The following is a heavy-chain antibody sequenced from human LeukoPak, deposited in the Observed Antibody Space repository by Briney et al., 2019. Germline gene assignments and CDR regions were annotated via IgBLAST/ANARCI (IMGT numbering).Heavy chain of an antibody. J-gene: IGHJ4*02. CDR3: ARDVIQPWLLFDY. Sequence: PSGGSLRLSCAASGFTFSSYEMNWVRQAPGKGLEWVSYISSSGGTRYYADSVKGRFTISRDNAKNSLYLQMNSLRAEDTAVYYCARDVIQPWLLFDYRGQGTLVTVSS. CDR1: GFTFSSYE. CDR2: ISSSGGTR. V-gene: IGHV3-48*03. D-gene: IGHD5-18*01.